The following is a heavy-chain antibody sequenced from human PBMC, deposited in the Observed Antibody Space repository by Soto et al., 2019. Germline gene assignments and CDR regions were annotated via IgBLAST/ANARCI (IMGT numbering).Heavy chain of an antibody. CDR2: ISESGGST. V-gene: IGHV3-23*01. CDR3: AKRSPYSSGWYSPIFDY. CDR1: GFSFTDYA. D-gene: IGHD6-13*01. Sequence: LRLSCAASGFSFTDYAMSWVRQAPGKGLEWVSVISESGGSTHYADSVRGRFTVSRDNSKNSLSLRMNSLRDEDTAVYFCAKRSPYSSGWYSPIFDYWGQGALVTVSS. J-gene: IGHJ4*02.